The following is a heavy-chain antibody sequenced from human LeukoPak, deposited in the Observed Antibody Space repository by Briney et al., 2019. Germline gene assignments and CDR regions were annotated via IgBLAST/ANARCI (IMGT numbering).Heavy chain of an antibody. J-gene: IGHJ6*02. CDR3: ARVHSSGWYLGLGYYYYGMDV. D-gene: IGHD6-19*01. V-gene: IGHV3-30*04. CDR1: GFTFSSYA. Sequence: PGGSLRLSCAASGFTFSSYAMHWVRQAPGKGLEWVAVISYDGSNKYYADSVKGRFTISRDNSKNTPYLQMNSLRAEDTAVYYCARVHSSGWYLGLGYYYYGMDVWGQGTTVTVSS. CDR2: ISYDGSNK.